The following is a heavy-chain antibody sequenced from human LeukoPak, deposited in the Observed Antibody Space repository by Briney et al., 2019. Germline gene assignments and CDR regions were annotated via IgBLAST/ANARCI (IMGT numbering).Heavy chain of an antibody. CDR1: GFTFSSYW. CDR3: ARGRGYYSLDAFDI. V-gene: IGHV3-74*01. J-gene: IGHJ3*02. Sequence: GRSLRLSCAGSGFTFSSYWMHWVRQAPGKGLVWVSRVNSDGSSTSYADSVKGRFTISRDNAKNTLYLQMNSLRAEDTAVYYCARGRGYYSLDAFDIWGQGTMVTVSS. D-gene: IGHD3-3*01. CDR2: VNSDGSST.